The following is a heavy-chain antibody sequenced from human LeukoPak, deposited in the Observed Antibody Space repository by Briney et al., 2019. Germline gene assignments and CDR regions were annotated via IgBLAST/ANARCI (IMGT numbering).Heavy chain of an antibody. J-gene: IGHJ4*02. CDR2: IQYDGSNE. D-gene: IGHD3-22*01. Sequence: GGSLRLSCAASRFTFSSYGMHWVRQAPGKGLEWVAYIQYDGSNEQYADSVKGRFSISRDSSKNILYLQMNSLRAEDTALYYCAKAKSYYYDSRSYYPYYFDYWGQGALVTVSS. CDR1: RFTFSSYG. CDR3: AKAKSYYYDSRSYYPYYFDY. V-gene: IGHV3-30*02.